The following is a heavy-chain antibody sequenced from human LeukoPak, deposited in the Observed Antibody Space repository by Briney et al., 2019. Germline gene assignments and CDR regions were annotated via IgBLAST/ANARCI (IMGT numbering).Heavy chain of an antibody. Sequence: GASVKVSCKASGYTFTGYYMHWVRQAPGQGLEWMGRINPNSGGTNYAQKFQGRVTMTRDTSISTAYMELSSLRSEDTAVYYCARGGLEGPSSSYYMDVWGKGTTVTVSS. D-gene: IGHD3-3*01. CDR1: GYTFTGYY. J-gene: IGHJ6*03. CDR3: ARGGLEGPSSSYYMDV. CDR2: INPNSGGT. V-gene: IGHV1-2*06.